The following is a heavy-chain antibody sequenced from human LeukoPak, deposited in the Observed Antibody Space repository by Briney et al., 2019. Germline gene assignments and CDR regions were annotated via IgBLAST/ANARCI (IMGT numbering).Heavy chain of an antibody. J-gene: IGHJ4*02. D-gene: IGHD2-2*01. CDR1: GFTFSRYW. CDR2: IKDDGRQK. V-gene: IGHV3-7*01. Sequence: GGSLRLSRAPSGFTFSRYWMTWVRQPPGKGLEWVASIKDDGRQKYYLDSVKGRFTVSRDNAKNSVYLQMDSLRAEDTALYYCARDASRGFDSWGQGTLVTVSS. CDR3: ARDASRGFDS.